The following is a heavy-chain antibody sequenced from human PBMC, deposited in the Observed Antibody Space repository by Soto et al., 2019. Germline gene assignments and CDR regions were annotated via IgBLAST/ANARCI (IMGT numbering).Heavy chain of an antibody. Sequence: SETLSLTCTVSGGSISSGGYYWSWIRQHPGKGLEWIGYIYYSGSTYYNPSLKSRVTISVDTSKNQFSLKLSSVTAADTAVYYCARGPYSNFDYWGQGTLVTVSS. V-gene: IGHV4-31*03. D-gene: IGHD4-4*01. J-gene: IGHJ4*02. CDR3: ARGPYSNFDY. CDR2: IYYSGST. CDR1: GGSISSGGYY.